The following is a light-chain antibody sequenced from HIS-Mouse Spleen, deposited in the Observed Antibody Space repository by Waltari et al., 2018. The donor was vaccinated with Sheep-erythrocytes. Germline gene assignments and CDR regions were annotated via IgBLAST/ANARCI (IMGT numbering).Light chain of an antibody. Sequence: IVLTQSPGNLSLSPGQRVTLACRASQSVSSSYLAWYQQKPGQAPRLLIYGASSRATGIPDRFSGSGSGTDFTLTISRLEPEDFAVYYCQQYGSSPTWTFGQGTKVEIK. CDR1: QSVSSSY. CDR2: GAS. CDR3: QQYGSSPTWT. J-gene: IGKJ1*01. V-gene: IGKV3-20*01.